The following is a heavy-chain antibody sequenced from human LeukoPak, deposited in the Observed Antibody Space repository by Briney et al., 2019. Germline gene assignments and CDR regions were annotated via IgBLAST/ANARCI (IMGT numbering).Heavy chain of an antibody. Sequence: GGSLRLSCAASGFTFSSYAMSWVRQAPGKGLEWVSAISGSGGSTYYADSVKGRFTISRDNSKNTLYLQMNSLRAEDTAVYYCAKGSSGTAMVAYYFDYWGQGTLVTVSS. CDR1: GFTFSSYA. V-gene: IGHV3-23*01. D-gene: IGHD5-18*01. CDR3: AKGSSGTAMVAYYFDY. CDR2: ISGSGGST. J-gene: IGHJ4*02.